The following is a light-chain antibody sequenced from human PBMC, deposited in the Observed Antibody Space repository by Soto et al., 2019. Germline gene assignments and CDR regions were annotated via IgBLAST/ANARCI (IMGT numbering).Light chain of an antibody. CDR3: QQYDTYPWT. CDR2: DAS. CDR1: QTISMW. V-gene: IGKV1-5*01. Sequence: DIEMTQSPSTLSASVGDRVTITCRASQTISMWLAWYQQKPGKAPKFLIYDASTLESGVPSRFIGSGYGTEFTLTISSLQPDDFATYYCQQYDTYPWTFGQGTKVEIK. J-gene: IGKJ1*01.